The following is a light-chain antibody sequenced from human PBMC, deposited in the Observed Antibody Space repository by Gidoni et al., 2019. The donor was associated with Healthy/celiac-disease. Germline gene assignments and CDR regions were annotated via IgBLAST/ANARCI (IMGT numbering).Light chain of an antibody. Sequence: DIQMTQSPSSLSASVGDRVTITCRASQSISSYLNWYQQKPGKAPKLLSYAASSLQSGVPSRFSGSGSGTDFTLTISSLQPEDFATYYCQQSYSTPPFTFGPXTKVDIK. V-gene: IGKV1-39*01. CDR1: QSISSY. CDR3: QQSYSTPPFT. CDR2: AAS. J-gene: IGKJ3*01.